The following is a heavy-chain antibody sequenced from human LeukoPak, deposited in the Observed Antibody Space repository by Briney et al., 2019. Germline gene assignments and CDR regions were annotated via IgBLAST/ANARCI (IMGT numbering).Heavy chain of an antibody. CDR2: IYYTGST. CDR3: ARGSGSSYFDL. D-gene: IGHD1-26*01. Sequence: ETLSLTCTVSGGSISNYYWSWIRQSPGRGLEWIGYIYYTGSTNYNPSLRSRLTISVDTSKNQFSLKLSSVTAADTAVYYCARGSGSSYFDLWGQGTLVTVSS. V-gene: IGHV4-59*01. CDR1: GGSISNYY. J-gene: IGHJ4*02.